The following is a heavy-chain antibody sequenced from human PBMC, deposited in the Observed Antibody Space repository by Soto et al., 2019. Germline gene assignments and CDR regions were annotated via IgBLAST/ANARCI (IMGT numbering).Heavy chain of an antibody. V-gene: IGHV1-3*01. J-gene: IGHJ5*02. D-gene: IGHD2-8*01. Sequence: QVQLVQSGAEVKKTGASVKVSCRASGYSLTTYPLHWVRQAPGQRLEWMGWIKAGNGRTQYSQKFECRLTITRDTSASTAYMELSSLTSEDTAVYYCARVGSNDITCPDWFDPWGQGTLVTVSS. CDR3: ARVGSNDITCPDWFDP. CDR2: IKAGNGRT. CDR1: GYSLTTYP.